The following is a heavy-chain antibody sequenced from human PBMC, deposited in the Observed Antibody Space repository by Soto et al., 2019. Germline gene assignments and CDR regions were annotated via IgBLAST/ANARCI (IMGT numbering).Heavy chain of an antibody. CDR3: ARDGRGYSYGATNGDYYYGMDV. CDR2: IYYSGST. Sequence: LPLTCTVSGGSVSSGSYYWSWIRQPPGKGLEWIGYIYYSGSTNYNPSLKSRVTISVDTSKNQFSLKLSSVTAADTAVYYCARDGRGYSYGATNGDYYYGMDVWGQGTTVTVSS. CDR1: GGSVSSGSYY. D-gene: IGHD5-18*01. V-gene: IGHV4-61*01. J-gene: IGHJ6*02.